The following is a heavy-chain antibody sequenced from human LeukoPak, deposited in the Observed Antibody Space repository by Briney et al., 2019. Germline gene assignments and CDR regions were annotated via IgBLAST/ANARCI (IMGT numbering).Heavy chain of an antibody. V-gene: IGHV4-59*08. CDR1: GGSISSYY. D-gene: IGHD3-10*01. CDR3: ARHLAMVRGAFDI. CDR2: IYYSGST. Sequence: TSETLSLTCTVSGGSISSYYWSWIRQPPGKGLEWIGYIYYSGSTNYNPSLKSRVTISVDTSKNQFSLKLSSVTAADTAVYYCARHLAMVRGAFDIWGQGTMVTVSS. J-gene: IGHJ3*02.